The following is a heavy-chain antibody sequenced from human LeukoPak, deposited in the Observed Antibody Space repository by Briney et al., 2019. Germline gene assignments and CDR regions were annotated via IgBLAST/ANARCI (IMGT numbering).Heavy chain of an antibody. CDR1: GYTFTGYY. CDR3: ARAHIVVVPAAKGTFQFDP. J-gene: IGHJ5*02. CDR2: IDPNSGGT. V-gene: IGHV1-2*06. D-gene: IGHD2-2*01. Sequence: GAXXKVSCKASGYTFTGYYMHWVRQAPGQGLEWMGRIDPNSGGTNYAQKFQGRVTMPRDTSTSTAYMELSRLRSDDTAVYYCARAHIVVVPAAKGTFQFDPWGQGTLVTVSS.